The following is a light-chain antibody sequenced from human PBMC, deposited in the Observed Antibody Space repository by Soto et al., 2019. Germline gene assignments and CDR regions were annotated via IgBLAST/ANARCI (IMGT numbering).Light chain of an antibody. CDR2: EVS. CDR3: SSYSPSSTPYV. Sequence: QSALTQPASVSGSPGQSITISCTGTSSDVGGYNYVSWYQQHPGRAPKLMISEVSNRPSGVSDRFSGSKSGNTASLTISGLQAEDEADYYCSSYSPSSTPYVFGTGTKVT. V-gene: IGLV2-14*01. J-gene: IGLJ1*01. CDR1: SSDVGGYNY.